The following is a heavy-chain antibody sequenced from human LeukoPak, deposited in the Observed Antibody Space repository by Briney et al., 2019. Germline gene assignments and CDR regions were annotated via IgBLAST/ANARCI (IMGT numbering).Heavy chain of an antibody. Sequence: PGGSLRLSCAASGFTVSLNFMNWVRQAPGTGLEWFSIMHPDGVTHYSDSVKGRFTISRDNSNNILYLQMNGLRAEDTAVYSCAGGRGYIIDYWGQGTLVTVSS. CDR3: AGGRGYIIDY. J-gene: IGHJ4*02. CDR1: GFTVSLNF. D-gene: IGHD5-18*01. CDR2: MHPDGVT. V-gene: IGHV3-53*01.